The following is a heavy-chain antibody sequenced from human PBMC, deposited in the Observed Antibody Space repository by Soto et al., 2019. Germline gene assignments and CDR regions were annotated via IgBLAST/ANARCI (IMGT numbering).Heavy chain of an antibody. D-gene: IGHD1-1*01. J-gene: IGHJ4*02. CDR1: GFAFSGYA. CDR2: ISYGGSDK. Sequence: QVRLVESGGGVVQPGRSLRLSCVASGFAFSGYALHWVRQAPGKGLEWVAVISYGGSDKSYADSVKGRFTISRDNSKNTLYLQMNSLRDDDTAIYFCVRAVYHWNDDANFDYWGQGTLVTVSS. V-gene: IGHV3-30*04. CDR3: VRAVYHWNDDANFDY.